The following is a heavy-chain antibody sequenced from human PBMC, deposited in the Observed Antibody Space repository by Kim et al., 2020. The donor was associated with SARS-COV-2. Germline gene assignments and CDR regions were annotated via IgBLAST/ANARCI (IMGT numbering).Heavy chain of an antibody. CDR3: ARDRAPYYYDSSGYYYGDV. CDR1: GGSISSGGYY. J-gene: IGHJ6*02. D-gene: IGHD3-22*01. V-gene: IGHV4-31*03. CDR2: IYYSGST. Sequence: SETLSLTCTVSGGSISSGGYYWSWIRQHPGKGLEWIGYIYYSGSTYYNPSLKSRVTISVDTSKNQFSLKLSSVTAADTAVYYCARDRAPYYYDSSGYYYGDVWGQGTTVTVSS.